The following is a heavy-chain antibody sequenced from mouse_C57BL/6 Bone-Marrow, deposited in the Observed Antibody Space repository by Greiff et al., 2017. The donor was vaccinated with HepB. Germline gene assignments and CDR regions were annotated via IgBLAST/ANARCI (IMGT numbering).Heavy chain of an antibody. J-gene: IGHJ2*01. V-gene: IGHV5-4*01. CDR1: GFTFSSYA. Sequence: EVMLVESGGGLVKPGGSLKLSCAASGFTFSSYAMSWVRQTPEKRLEWVATISDGGSYTYYPDNVKGRFTISRDNAKNNLYLQMSHLKSEDTAMYYCARERSYWDYFDYWGQGTTLTVSS. D-gene: IGHD1-1*01. CDR2: ISDGGSYT. CDR3: ARERSYWDYFDY.